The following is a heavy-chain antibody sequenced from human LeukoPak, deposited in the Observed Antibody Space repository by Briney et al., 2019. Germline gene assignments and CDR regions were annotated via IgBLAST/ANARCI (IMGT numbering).Heavy chain of an antibody. CDR3: AKDLIQGDGQWDIDY. CDR1: GFNFKIYA. Sequence: GGSLRLSYAASGFNFKIYAMSWVRQAPGKGLEWVSGIVGSGGATYYADSVKGRFTISRDNSKNMVYLQMNSLRAEDTAVYYCAKDLIQGDGQWDIDYWGQGTLVTVSS. CDR2: IVGSGGAT. V-gene: IGHV3-23*01. J-gene: IGHJ4*02. D-gene: IGHD5-24*01.